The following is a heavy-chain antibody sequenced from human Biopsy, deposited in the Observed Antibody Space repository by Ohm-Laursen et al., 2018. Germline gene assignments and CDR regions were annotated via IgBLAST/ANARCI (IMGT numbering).Heavy chain of an antibody. J-gene: IGHJ6*03. Sequence: SLRLSCSASGFTFSGYGMHWVRQAPGEGLEWVAVIWYDGTDKFYADSVKGRFTISRDNSKNTLYLHMNSLRAADTAVYYCARDRYYGSENYFSHYNMDVWGQGTTVTVSS. V-gene: IGHV3-33*01. CDR3: ARDRYYGSENYFSHYNMDV. CDR2: IWYDGTDK. D-gene: IGHD3-10*01. CDR1: GFTFSGYG.